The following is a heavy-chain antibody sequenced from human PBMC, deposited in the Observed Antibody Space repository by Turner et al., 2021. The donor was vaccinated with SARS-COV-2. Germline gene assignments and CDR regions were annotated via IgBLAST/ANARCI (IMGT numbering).Heavy chain of an antibody. Sequence: QVQLQESGPGLVSPSETLSPSCTVSGGPISSKSWSWIRQSPGRGLEWIGYSDKNGSIDYNPTLRSRVTISVDTSKNQLSLNLISMTAADTAVYYCARHQGSTSGYDHGMNVWGQGTAVIVSS. J-gene: IGHJ6*02. CDR1: GGPISSKS. D-gene: IGHD1-1*01. CDR3: ARHQGSTSGYDHGMNV. V-gene: IGHV4-59*08. CDR2: SDKNGSI.